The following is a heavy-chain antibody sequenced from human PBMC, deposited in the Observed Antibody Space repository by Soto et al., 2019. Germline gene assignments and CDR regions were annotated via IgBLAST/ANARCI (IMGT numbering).Heavy chain of an antibody. V-gene: IGHV1-69*13. Sequence: SVKVSCKASGGTFSSYAISWVRQAPGQGLEWMGGIIPIFGTANYAQKFQGRVTITADESTSTAYMELSSLRSEDTAVYYCARGASYYYDSSGPYESFDIWGQGTMVTGSS. CDR3: ARGASYYYDSSGPYESFDI. CDR2: IIPIFGTA. CDR1: GGTFSSYA. D-gene: IGHD3-22*01. J-gene: IGHJ3*02.